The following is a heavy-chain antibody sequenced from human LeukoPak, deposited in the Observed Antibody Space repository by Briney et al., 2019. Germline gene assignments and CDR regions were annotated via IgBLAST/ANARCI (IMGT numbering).Heavy chain of an antibody. Sequence: PSETLSLTCTVSGGSISSSSYYWGWIRQPPGKGLEWIGSIYYSGSTYYNPSLKSRVTISVDTSKNQFSLKLSSVTAADTAVYYCARVGGPDGDSNAFDIWGQGTMVTVSS. D-gene: IGHD4-17*01. J-gene: IGHJ3*02. V-gene: IGHV4-39*01. CDR1: GGSISSSSYY. CDR2: IYYSGST. CDR3: ARVGGPDGDSNAFDI.